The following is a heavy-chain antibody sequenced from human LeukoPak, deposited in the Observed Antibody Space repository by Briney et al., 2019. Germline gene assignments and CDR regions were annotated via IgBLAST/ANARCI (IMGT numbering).Heavy chain of an antibody. CDR2: INPSGGST. CDR1: GYSLADLS. CDR3: ARDQAGGWSFDY. J-gene: IGHJ4*02. Sequence: EASVKVSCEVSGYSLADLSMHWVRQAPGQGLEWMGIINPSGGSTSYAQKFQGRVTMTRDTSTSTVYMELSSLRSEDTAVYYCARDQAGGWSFDYWGQGTLVTVSS. D-gene: IGHD6-19*01. V-gene: IGHV1-46*01.